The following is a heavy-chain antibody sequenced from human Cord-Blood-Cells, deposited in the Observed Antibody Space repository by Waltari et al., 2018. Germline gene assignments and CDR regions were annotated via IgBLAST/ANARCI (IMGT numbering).Heavy chain of an antibody. CDR3: AANNYYDSSGYDY. J-gene: IGHJ4*02. CDR2: FDPEDGET. V-gene: IGHV1-24*01. Sequence: QVQLVQSGAEVKKPGASVKVSCKVSGYTLTELSLPWVRQAPGKGLEWMGGFDPEDGETIYAQKFQGRVTMTKDTSTDTAYMELSSLRSEDTAVYYCAANNYYDSSGYDYWGQGTLVTVSS. D-gene: IGHD3-22*01. CDR1: GYTLTELS.